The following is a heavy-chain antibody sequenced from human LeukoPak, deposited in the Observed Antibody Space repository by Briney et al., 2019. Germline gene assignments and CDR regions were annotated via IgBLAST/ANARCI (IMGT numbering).Heavy chain of an antibody. CDR1: GFTFSNGW. J-gene: IGHJ4*02. V-gene: IGHV3-15*01. D-gene: IGHD2-2*02. Sequence: PGGSLRLSCAASGFTFSNGWMSLVRQAPGKGLEWVGRIKSKSERGTTDYAAPVKGRFTISRDGSTNTVYLHMNSLKTEDTAVYFCTSNLYCSTSSCYTLDNWGQGTLVAVS. CDR2: IKSKSERGTT. CDR3: TSNLYCSTSSCYTLDN.